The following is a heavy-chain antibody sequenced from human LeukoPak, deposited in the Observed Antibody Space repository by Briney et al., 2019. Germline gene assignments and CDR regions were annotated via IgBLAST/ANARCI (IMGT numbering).Heavy chain of an antibody. V-gene: IGHV1-8*01. Sequence: ASVTVSFKASGYTFTSYDINWVRQATGQGLEWMGWMNPNSGNTGYAQKFQGRVTMTRNTSISTAYMELSSLRSEDTAVYYCAKGHYYGSGSYYYDYGMDVWGQGTTVTVSS. J-gene: IGHJ6*02. D-gene: IGHD3-10*01. CDR1: GYTFTSYD. CDR2: MNPNSGNT. CDR3: AKGHYYGSGSYYYDYGMDV.